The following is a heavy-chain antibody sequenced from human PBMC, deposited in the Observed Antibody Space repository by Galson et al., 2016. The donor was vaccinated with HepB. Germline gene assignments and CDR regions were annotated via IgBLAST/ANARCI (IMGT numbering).Heavy chain of an antibody. V-gene: IGHV3-21*01. D-gene: IGHD3-22*01. Sequence: SLRLSCAASDFSLNSYSMSWVRQAPGKGLEWVSCMSSSGSYIFYADSVKGRFTISRDDSKNTLYPRLNSVTAEDTAVYYCARDRDFDSSGYYRAYWYFDLWGRGSPVTVSS. CDR1: DFSLNSYS. J-gene: IGHJ2*01. CDR2: MSSSGSYI. CDR3: ARDRDFDSSGYYRAYWYFDL.